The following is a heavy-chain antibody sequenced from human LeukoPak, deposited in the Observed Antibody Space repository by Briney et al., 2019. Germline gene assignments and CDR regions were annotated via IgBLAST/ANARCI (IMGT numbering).Heavy chain of an antibody. CDR3: ARAGIYCSSTSCYGVRSTETTNWFDP. V-gene: IGHV1-18*01. D-gene: IGHD2-2*01. CDR2: ISAYNGNT. CDR1: GYTFTSYG. Sequence: ASVKVSCKASGYTFTSYGISWVRQAPGQGLEWMGWISAYNGNTNYAQKLQGRVTMTTDTSTSIAYMELRSLRSDDTAVYYCARAGIYCSSTSCYGVRSTETTNWFDPWGQGTLVTVSS. J-gene: IGHJ5*02.